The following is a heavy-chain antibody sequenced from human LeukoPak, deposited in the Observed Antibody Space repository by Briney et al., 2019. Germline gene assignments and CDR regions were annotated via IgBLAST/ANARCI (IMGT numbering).Heavy chain of an antibody. CDR1: GFXFSSYG. J-gene: IGHJ6*02. D-gene: IGHD3-22*01. V-gene: IGHV3-30*03. CDR2: MSYDGSNE. Sequence: GGSLRLSCVASGFXFSSYGVHWVRQAPGKGLEWVGLMSYDGSNEYYADSVKGRFTISGDKSKHTLYLQMNSLRAEDTAVYYCARETYDSSGYYYNYYGMAVWGQGTTVTVSS. CDR3: ARETYDSSGYYYNYYGMAV.